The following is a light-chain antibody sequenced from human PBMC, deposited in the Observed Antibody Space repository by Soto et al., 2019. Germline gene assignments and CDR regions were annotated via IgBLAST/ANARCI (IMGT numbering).Light chain of an antibody. Sequence: DIQMTQSPSSVSASVGDRVTITCRASQDISSWLARYQQKPGKAPKLLIYAASTLQSGVPSRFSGSGSGTAFTLAIGNLQPEDVATYYCQQANTFPPTFGQGTKVEVK. V-gene: IGKV1-12*01. J-gene: IGKJ1*01. CDR3: QQANTFPPT. CDR2: AAS. CDR1: QDISSW.